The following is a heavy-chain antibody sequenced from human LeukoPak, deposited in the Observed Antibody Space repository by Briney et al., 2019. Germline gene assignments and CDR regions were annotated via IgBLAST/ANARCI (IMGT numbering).Heavy chain of an antibody. CDR2: IYYSGST. J-gene: IGHJ4*02. CDR1: GGSISSYY. Sequence: NPSETLSLTCTVSGGSISSYYWSWLRQPPGKGLEWIGYIYYSGSTNYNPSLKSRVTISVDTSKNQFSLKLSSVTAADTAVYYCARARGYSSSWPDYWGQGTLVTVSS. D-gene: IGHD6-13*01. V-gene: IGHV4-59*01. CDR3: ARARGYSSSWPDY.